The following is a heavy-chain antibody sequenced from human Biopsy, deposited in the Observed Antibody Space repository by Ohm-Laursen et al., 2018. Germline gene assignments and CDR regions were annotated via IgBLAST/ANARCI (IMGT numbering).Heavy chain of an antibody. Sequence: GTLSLTCTVTDKSINKYYWSWLRQPAGKGLEYIGRILFSGDTNPDYNPSLKSRVTMSVDTSKNQFSLRLSSVTAADTAMYYCARHDRSGYWGLDYWGQGALVTVSA. CDR2: ILFSGDT. CDR1: DKSINKYY. CDR3: ARHDRSGYWGLDY. J-gene: IGHJ4*02. V-gene: IGHV4-4*07. D-gene: IGHD3-22*01.